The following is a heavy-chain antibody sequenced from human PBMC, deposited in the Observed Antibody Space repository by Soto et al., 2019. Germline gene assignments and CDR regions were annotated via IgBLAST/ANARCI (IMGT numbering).Heavy chain of an antibody. D-gene: IGHD5-12*01. Sequence: QITLKESGPTLVKPTQTLTLACTFSGISLSTSGVGVGWIRQPPGKALEWLALTYWDDDKRYSPSLKSRLTITKDTSKNHVVHTMTNMGPVDTAAYYCAHKGDGYRGFKCWGQGTLVTVSS. CDR1: GISLSTSGVG. CDR2: TYWDDDK. V-gene: IGHV2-5*02. J-gene: IGHJ4*02. CDR3: AHKGDGYRGFKC.